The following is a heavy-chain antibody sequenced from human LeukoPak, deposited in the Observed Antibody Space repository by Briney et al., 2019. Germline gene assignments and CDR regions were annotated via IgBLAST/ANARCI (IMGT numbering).Heavy chain of an antibody. CDR2: IYSGGST. V-gene: IGHV3-66*01. Sequence: PGWSLRLSCAASEFTVSSNYMNWVRQAPGKGLEWVSVIYSGGSTYYADSVKGRFTISIDNSKNTLYLQMNSLRGVDTAVYYGAGGARRQRPFDYWGQGTLVSVSS. J-gene: IGHJ4*02. D-gene: IGHD6-25*01. CDR1: EFTVSSNY. CDR3: AGGARRQRPFDY.